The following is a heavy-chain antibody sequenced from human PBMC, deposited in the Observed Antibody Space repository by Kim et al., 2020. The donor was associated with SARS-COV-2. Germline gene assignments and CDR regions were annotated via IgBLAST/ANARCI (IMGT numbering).Heavy chain of an antibody. Sequence: SETLSLTCAVSGGSISSFAWWSWVRQPPGKVLEWIGEIHHGGNTTYSPSLESRVTMSVDTSKNQFSLQLTSVTAADTAVYYCARAFPQAYVVIGAGSGWFDPWGQGTLVTVSS. J-gene: IGHJ5*02. V-gene: IGHV4-4*02. CDR1: GGSISSFAW. CDR2: IHHGGNT. D-gene: IGHD2-21*01. CDR3: ARAFPQAYVVIGAGSGWFDP.